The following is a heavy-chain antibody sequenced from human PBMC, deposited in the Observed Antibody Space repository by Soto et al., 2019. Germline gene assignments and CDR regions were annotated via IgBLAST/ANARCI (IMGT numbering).Heavy chain of an antibody. Sequence: QVQLVQSGAEVKKPGASVKVSCKASGYTFTNYGISWVRQAPGQGLEWMGWISGYKGNTNYAQKFQGRVTMTTDTSTSTDYLELRSLRSDDTALYYCARSDYLGWYFDLWGRGTLVTVSS. CDR3: ARSDYLGWYFDL. CDR2: ISGYKGNT. J-gene: IGHJ2*01. V-gene: IGHV1-18*01. D-gene: IGHD4-17*01. CDR1: GYTFTNYG.